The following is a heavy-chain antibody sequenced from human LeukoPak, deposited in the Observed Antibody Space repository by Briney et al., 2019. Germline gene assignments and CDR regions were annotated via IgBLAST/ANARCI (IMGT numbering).Heavy chain of an antibody. D-gene: IGHD1-26*01. V-gene: IGHV3-21*01. CDR3: AGDPYSGGYWNHYYYYMDV. CDR1: GFTFSNYN. CDR2: ISSSSSYI. J-gene: IGHJ6*03. Sequence: PGGSLRLSCAASGFTFSNYNMHWVRQAPGKGLEWVSSISSSSSYIYYADSVKGRFTTSRDNAKNSLFLQMNSLTAEDTAVYYCAGDPYSGGYWNHYYYYMDVWGKGTTVTISS.